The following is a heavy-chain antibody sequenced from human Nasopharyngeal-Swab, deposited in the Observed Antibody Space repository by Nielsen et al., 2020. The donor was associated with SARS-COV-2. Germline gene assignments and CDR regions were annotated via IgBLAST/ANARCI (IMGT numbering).Heavy chain of an antibody. CDR1: GFTVSSNY. CDR3: AKDSDGYCSGGSCHFYYYYGMDV. Sequence: GGSLRLSCAASGFTVSSNYMSWVRQAPGKGLEWVSVIYSGGSTYYADSVKGRFTISRDNSKNTLYLQMNSLRAEDTAVYYCAKDSDGYCSGGSCHFYYYYGMDVWGQGTTVTVSS. CDR2: IYSGGST. V-gene: IGHV3-53*01. D-gene: IGHD2-15*01. J-gene: IGHJ6*02.